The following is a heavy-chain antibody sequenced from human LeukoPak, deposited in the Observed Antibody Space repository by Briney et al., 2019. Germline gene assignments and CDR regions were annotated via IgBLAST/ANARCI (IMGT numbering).Heavy chain of an antibody. V-gene: IGHV4-59*01. Sequence: PSETLSLTCTVSGVSISSYYWSWIRQPPGKGLEWIGYIYYSGSTNYNPSLKSRVTISVDTSKNQFSLKLNSVTAADTAVYYCARAHCSGGSCPPYFDYWGQGTLVTVSS. CDR3: ARAHCSGGSCPPYFDY. CDR1: GVSISSYY. J-gene: IGHJ4*02. CDR2: IYYSGST. D-gene: IGHD2-15*01.